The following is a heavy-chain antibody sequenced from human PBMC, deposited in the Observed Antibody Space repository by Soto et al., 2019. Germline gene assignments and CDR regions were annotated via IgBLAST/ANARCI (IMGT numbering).Heavy chain of an antibody. J-gene: IGHJ6*03. Sequence: SETLSLTCTVSGGSISSSSYYWGWIRQPPGKGLEWIGSIYYSGSTYYNPSLKSRVTISVDTSKNQFSLKLSSVTAADTAVYYCAINMAAAEYYYYYYMDVWGKGTTVT. D-gene: IGHD6-13*01. CDR2: IYYSGST. V-gene: IGHV4-39*01. CDR1: GGSISSSSYY. CDR3: AINMAAAEYYYYYYMDV.